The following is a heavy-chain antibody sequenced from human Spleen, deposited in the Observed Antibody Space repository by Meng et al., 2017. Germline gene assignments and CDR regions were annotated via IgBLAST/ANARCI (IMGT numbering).Heavy chain of an antibody. CDR3: AGVSVAGPAPVFDY. V-gene: IGHV6-1*01. Sequence: QVQLRHSGPGLGKPSQTLSPTCAISGDSVSSNSAAWSWIRQSPSRGLEWLGRTYYRSRWYNDYAVSVKSRITINPDTSKNQFSLQLNSVTPEDTAVYHCAGVSVAGPAPVFDYWGQGTLVTVSS. CDR1: GDSVSSNSAA. CDR2: TYYRSRWYN. D-gene: IGHD6-19*01. J-gene: IGHJ4*02.